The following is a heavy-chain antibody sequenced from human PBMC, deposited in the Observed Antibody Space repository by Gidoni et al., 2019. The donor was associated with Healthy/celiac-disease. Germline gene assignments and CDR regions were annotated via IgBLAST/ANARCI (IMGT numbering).Heavy chain of an antibody. V-gene: IGHV3-23*04. CDR2: ISGSGGST. CDR1: GFTFSRYA. J-gene: IGHJ4*02. D-gene: IGHD2-8*01. CDR3: ATMGGPDCTNGVCYGVGGGY. Sequence: EVQLVESGGGLVQPGGSLRLSCAASGFTFSRYAMSWVRQAPGKGLEWVSAISGSGGSTYYADSVKGRFTISRDNSKNTLYLQMNSLRAEDTAVYYCATMGGPDCTNGVCYGVGGGYWGQGTLVTVSS.